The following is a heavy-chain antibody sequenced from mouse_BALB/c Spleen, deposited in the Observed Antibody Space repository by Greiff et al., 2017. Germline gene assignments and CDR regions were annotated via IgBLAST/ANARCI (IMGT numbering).Heavy chain of an antibody. CDR1: GFSLTSYG. V-gene: IGHV2-2*02. D-gene: IGHD2-1*01. CDR3: ARNYGNYYAMDY. J-gene: IGHJ4*01. CDR2: IWSGGST. Sequence: VKLVESGPGLVQPSPSLSITCTVSGFSLTSYGVHWVRQSPGKGLEWLGVIWSGGSTDYKAAFISRLSISKDNYKSQVIFKMNSLQANDTAIYYCARNYGNYYAMDYWGQGTSVTVSS.